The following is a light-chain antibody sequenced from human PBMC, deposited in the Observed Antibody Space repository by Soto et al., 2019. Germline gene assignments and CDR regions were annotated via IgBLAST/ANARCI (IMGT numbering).Light chain of an antibody. V-gene: IGKV3-20*01. CDR3: QQYDTSPPLT. CDR2: GAS. J-gene: IGKJ4*01. Sequence: EIVLTQSPGTLSLSPGDRATLSCRASQSVRSNYLAWYQQKPGQAPRLLLYGASSRATGIPDRFSGSGSGTEFALTISRLEPEDFAVYDCQQYDTSPPLTFGGGTKVEIK. CDR1: QSVRSNY.